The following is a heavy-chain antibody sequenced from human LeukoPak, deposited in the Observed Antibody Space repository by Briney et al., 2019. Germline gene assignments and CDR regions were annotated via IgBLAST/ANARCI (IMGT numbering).Heavy chain of an antibody. Sequence: SVKVSCKASGFTFTSSAMQWVRQARGQRLEWIGWIVVGSGSTSYAQRFHERVTITRDMSTSTAYMELSSLKSEDTAVYYCAADPSGDYQATGHIWGQGTLVTVSS. CDR1: GFTFTSSA. D-gene: IGHD4-17*01. V-gene: IGHV1-58*02. J-gene: IGHJ4*02. CDR3: AADPSGDYQATGHI. CDR2: IVVGSGST.